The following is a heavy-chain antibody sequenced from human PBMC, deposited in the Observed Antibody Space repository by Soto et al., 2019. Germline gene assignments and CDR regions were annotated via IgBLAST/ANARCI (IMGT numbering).Heavy chain of an antibody. CDR3: TTDGTELRSPYYYYYGMDV. D-gene: IGHD1-7*01. V-gene: IGHV3-15*07. Sequence: GGSLRLSCAASGFTFSNAWMNWVRQAPGKGLEWVGRIKSKTDGGTTDYAAPVKGRFTISRDDSKNTLYLQMNSLKTEDTAVYYCTTDGTELRSPYYYYYGMDVWGQGTTVTVSS. CDR2: IKSKTDGGTT. CDR1: GFTFSNAW. J-gene: IGHJ6*02.